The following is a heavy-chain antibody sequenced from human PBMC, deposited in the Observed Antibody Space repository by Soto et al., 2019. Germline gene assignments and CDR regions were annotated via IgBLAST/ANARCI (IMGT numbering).Heavy chain of an antibody. D-gene: IGHD4-17*01. CDR1: GGSISSYY. CDR2: IYYNVNT. J-gene: IGHJ4*02. CDR3: ARHETRHGDYDY. Sequence: PSETLSLTCTVSGGSISSYYWSWIRQPPGKGLEWIGYIYYNVNTNYNPSLKSRVTISVDTSKNQFSLKLSSVTAADTAVYYCARHETRHGDYDYWGQGTLVPVYS. V-gene: IGHV4-59*08.